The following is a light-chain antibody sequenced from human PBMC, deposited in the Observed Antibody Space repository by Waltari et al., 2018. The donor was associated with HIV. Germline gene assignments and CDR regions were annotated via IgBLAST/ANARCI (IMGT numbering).Light chain of an antibody. J-gene: IGLJ1*01. CDR2: DVS. CDR1: SSDVGGYNY. Sequence: SSDVGGYNYVSWYQQHPGKAPKLMIYDVSKRPSGVPDRFSGSKSGNTASLTISGLQAEDEADYYCCSYAGSYTPSYVFGTGTKVTVL. CDR3: CSYAGSYTPSYV. V-gene: IGLV2-11*01.